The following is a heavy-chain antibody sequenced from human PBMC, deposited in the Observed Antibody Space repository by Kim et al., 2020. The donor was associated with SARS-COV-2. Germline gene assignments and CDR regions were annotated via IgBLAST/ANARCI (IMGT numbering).Heavy chain of an antibody. CDR1: GFTFSDYY. CDR3: ARGLAAGTYYYYGMDV. J-gene: IGHJ6*02. D-gene: IGHD6-13*01. V-gene: IGHV3-11*01. CDR2: ISSSGSTI. Sequence: GGSLRLSCAASGFTFSDYYMSWIRQAPGKGLEWVSYISSSGSTIYYADSVKGRFTISRDNAKNSLYLQMNSLRAEDTAVYYCARGLAAGTYYYYGMDVWGQGTTVTVAS.